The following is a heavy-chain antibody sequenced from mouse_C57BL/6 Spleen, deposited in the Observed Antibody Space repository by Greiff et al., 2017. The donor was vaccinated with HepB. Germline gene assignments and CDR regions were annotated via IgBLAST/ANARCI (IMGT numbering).Heavy chain of an antibody. Sequence: QVHVKQPGAELVKPGASVKMSCKASGYTFTSYWITWVKQRPGQGLEWIGDIYPGSGSTNYNEKFKSKATLTVDTSSSTAYMQLSSLTSEDSAVYYCAAGGYDGAWFAYWGQGTLVTVSA. D-gene: IGHD2-2*01. CDR3: AAGGYDGAWFAY. CDR1: GYTFTSYW. CDR2: IYPGSGST. V-gene: IGHV1-55*01. J-gene: IGHJ3*01.